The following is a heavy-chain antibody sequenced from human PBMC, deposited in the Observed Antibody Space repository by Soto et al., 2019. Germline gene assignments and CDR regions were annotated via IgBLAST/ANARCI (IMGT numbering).Heavy chain of an antibody. J-gene: IGHJ4*02. V-gene: IGHV1-69*08. CDR1: AGTFSSYT. D-gene: IGHD3-9*01. CDR3: AREPIGDILTSGDY. Sequence: QVQLVQSGAKVKKPGSSVKVSCKASAGTFSSYTISWVRQAPGQGLEWMGRIIPILGIANYAQKFQGRVMITADKSTSTAYMELSSLRSEDTAVYYCAREPIGDILTSGDYWGQGTLVTVSS. CDR2: IIPILGIA.